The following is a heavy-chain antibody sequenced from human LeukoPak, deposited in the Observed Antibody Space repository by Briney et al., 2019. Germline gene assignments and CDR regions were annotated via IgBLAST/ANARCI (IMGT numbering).Heavy chain of an antibody. CDR2: ISGSGGST. V-gene: IGHV3-23*01. CDR1: GFTFSSHA. J-gene: IGHJ4*02. D-gene: IGHD1-26*01. Sequence: PGGSLRLSCAASGFTFSSHAMSWVRQAPGKGLEWVSAISGSGGSTYYADSVKGRFTISRDNSKSTLYLQMNSLRAEDTAVYYCAKDRSGSYLGGPIDYWGQGTLVTVSS. CDR3: AKDRSGSYLGGPIDY.